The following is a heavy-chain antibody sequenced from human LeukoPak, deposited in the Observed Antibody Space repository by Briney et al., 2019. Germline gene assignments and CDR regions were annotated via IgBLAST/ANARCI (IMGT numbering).Heavy chain of an antibody. CDR3: ASPQTSGYAFGY. D-gene: IGHD5-12*01. Sequence: GGSLRLSCAASGFTFSSYEMIWVRQAPGKGLECVSYISGSGRTIYYADSVKGRFTISRDNAKNSLYLQMYSLRAGDTAAYYCASPQTSGYAFGYWGQGTPVTVSS. V-gene: IGHV3-48*03. J-gene: IGHJ4*02. CDR1: GFTFSSYE. CDR2: ISGSGRTI.